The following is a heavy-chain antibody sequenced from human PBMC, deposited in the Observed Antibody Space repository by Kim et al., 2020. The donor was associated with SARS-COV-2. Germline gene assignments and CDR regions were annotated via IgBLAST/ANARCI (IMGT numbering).Heavy chain of an antibody. CDR3: VREADGPFDP. CDR2: NS. J-gene: IGHJ5*02. Sequence: NSAFADSVNGQFSISRDTSKNTVYLQMNSLRAEDTAVYYCVREADGPFDPWGQGTLVTVSS. V-gene: IGHV3-30*07.